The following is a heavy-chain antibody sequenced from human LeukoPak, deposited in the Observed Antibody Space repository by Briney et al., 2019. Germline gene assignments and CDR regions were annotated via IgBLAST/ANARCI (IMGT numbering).Heavy chain of an antibody. V-gene: IGHV1-18*01. Sequence: ASVKVSCKVSGYTLTELSMHWVRQAPGKGLEWMGWISAYNGNTNYAQKLQGRVTMTTDTSTSTAYMELRSLRSDDTAVYYCARGGSGSVSAFDIWGQGTMVTVSS. CDR2: ISAYNGNT. CDR3: ARGGSGSVSAFDI. CDR1: GYTLTELS. D-gene: IGHD3-10*01. J-gene: IGHJ3*02.